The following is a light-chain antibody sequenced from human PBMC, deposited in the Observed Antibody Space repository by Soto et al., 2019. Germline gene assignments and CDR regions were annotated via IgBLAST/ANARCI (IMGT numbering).Light chain of an antibody. CDR3: QQYYSYPLT. CDR1: QGISSY. CDR2: AAS. Sequence: RMTQSPSSFSASTGDRVTITCRASQGISSYLAWCQQKPGKAPKLLIYAASTLQSGVPPRFSGSGSGTDFTLTISRLQSEDFATYYCQQYYSYPLTFGGGTQV. J-gene: IGKJ4*01. V-gene: IGKV1-8*01.